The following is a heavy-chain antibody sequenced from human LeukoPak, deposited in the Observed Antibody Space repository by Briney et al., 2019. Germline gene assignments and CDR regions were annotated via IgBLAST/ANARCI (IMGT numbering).Heavy chain of an antibody. D-gene: IGHD3-16*02. CDR1: GFTFDDYA. CDR2: ISWNSGSI. J-gene: IGHJ1*01. V-gene: IGHV3-9*01. CDR3: AKDGGLSLFSGYFQH. Sequence: QPGGSLRLSCAASGFTFDDYAMHWVRQAPGKGLEWVSGISWNSGSIGYADSVKGRFTISRDNAKNSLYLQMNSLRAEDTALYYCAKDGGLSLFSGYFQHWGQGTLVTVSS.